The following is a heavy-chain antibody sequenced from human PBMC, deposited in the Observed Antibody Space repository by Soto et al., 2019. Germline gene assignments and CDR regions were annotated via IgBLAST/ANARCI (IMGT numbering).Heavy chain of an antibody. J-gene: IGHJ3*02. D-gene: IGHD1-7*01. CDR1: GYAFTSCG. CDR3: ARPPFGNYADAFDI. V-gene: IGHV1-18*04. Sequence: ASLKVSCKSSGYAFTSCGISWVRQAPGQGLEWMGWISAYNGNTNYAQKLQGRVTMTTDTSTSTAYMELRSLRSDDTAVYYCARPPFGNYADAFDIWGQGTMVTVSS. CDR2: ISAYNGNT.